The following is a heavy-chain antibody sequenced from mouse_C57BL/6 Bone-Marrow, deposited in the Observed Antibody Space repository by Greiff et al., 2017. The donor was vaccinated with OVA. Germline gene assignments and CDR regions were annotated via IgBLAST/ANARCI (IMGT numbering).Heavy chain of an antibody. D-gene: IGHD1-1*01. CDR2: INPSSGYT. CDR3: ARRDITTVGATDFDV. V-gene: IGHV1-7*01. J-gene: IGHJ1*03. CDR1: GYTFTSYW. Sequence: VQLQQSGAELAKPGASVKLSCKASGYTFTSYWMHWVKQRPGQGLEWIGYINPSSGYTKYNQKFKDKATLTADESSSTAYMQLSSLTYEDSAVYSGARRDITTVGATDFDVWGTGTTVTVSS.